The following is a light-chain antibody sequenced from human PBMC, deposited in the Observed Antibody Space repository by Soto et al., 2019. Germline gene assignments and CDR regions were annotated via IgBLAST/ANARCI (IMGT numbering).Light chain of an antibody. V-gene: IGKV1-5*03. Sequence: DIQMTQSPSTLSASVGDRVTINCRASQSISSWLAWYQQKPGKAPKLLIYKASSLESGVPSRFSGSGSGTEFTLTISSLQPDDFATYYCQQYNSYSPLLTFGGGTKVDIK. J-gene: IGKJ4*01. CDR3: QQYNSYSPLLT. CDR1: QSISSW. CDR2: KAS.